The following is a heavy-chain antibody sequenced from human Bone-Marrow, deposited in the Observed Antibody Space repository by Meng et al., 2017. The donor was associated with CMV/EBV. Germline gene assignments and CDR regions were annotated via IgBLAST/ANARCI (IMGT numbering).Heavy chain of an antibody. Sequence: YGESFSGYYWSWIRQPPGKGLEWIGEINHSGSTNYNPSLKSRVTISVDTSKNQFSLKLSSVTAADTAVYYCARRPQYSSSSNSEFDYWGQGTLVTVSS. CDR1: GESFSGYY. J-gene: IGHJ4*02. V-gene: IGHV4-34*01. D-gene: IGHD6-13*01. CDR2: INHSGST. CDR3: ARRPQYSSSSNSEFDY.